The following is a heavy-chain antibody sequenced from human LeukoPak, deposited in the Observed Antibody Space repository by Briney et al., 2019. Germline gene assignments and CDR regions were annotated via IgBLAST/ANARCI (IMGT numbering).Heavy chain of an antibody. CDR2: IIPIFGTA. Sequence: SVKVSCKASGGTFSSYAISWVRQAPGQGLEWMGGIIPIFGTANYAQKFQGRVTITADESTSTAYMELSSLRSEDTAVYYCARGAHLSFVVITSFDYWGQGTLVTVSS. CDR3: ARGAHLSFVVITSFDY. CDR1: GGTFSSYA. V-gene: IGHV1-69*13. J-gene: IGHJ4*02. D-gene: IGHD3-22*01.